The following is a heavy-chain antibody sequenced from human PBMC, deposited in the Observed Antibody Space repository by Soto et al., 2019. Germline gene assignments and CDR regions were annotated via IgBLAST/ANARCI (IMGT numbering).Heavy chain of an antibody. CDR2: ISAYNGNT. CDR1: GYTFTSYG. V-gene: IGHV1-18*04. D-gene: IGHD6-13*01. Sequence: QVQLVQYGAEVKKPGASVKVSCKASGYTFTSYGISWVRQAPGQGLEWMGWISAYNGNTNYAQKLQGRVTMTTDTSTSTAYMELRSLRSDDTAVYYCARDADSSSWYAGAALFDYWGQGTLVTVSS. CDR3: ARDADSSSWYAGAALFDY. J-gene: IGHJ4*02.